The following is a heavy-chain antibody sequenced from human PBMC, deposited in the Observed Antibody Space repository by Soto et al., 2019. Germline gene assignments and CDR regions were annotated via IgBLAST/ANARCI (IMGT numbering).Heavy chain of an antibody. D-gene: IGHD3-3*01. CDR1: GGTFSNYA. J-gene: IGHJ6*02. CDR3: ARGATIFGVAAYSYYEMEV. Sequence: QVQLVQSGAEVKKPGSSVKVSCRASGGTFSNYAISWVRQAPGQGLEWMGGIVPAFGTPNYAQNLQGRIKITADDSSTTVYMDLRSLRSEDTAVYYCARGATIFGVAAYSYYEMEVWGQGTTVTVSS. V-gene: IGHV1-69*01. CDR2: IVPAFGTP.